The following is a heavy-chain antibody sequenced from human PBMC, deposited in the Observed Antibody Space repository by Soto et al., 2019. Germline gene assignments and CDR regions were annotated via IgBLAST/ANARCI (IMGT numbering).Heavy chain of an antibody. V-gene: IGHV3-30*18. J-gene: IGHJ5*02. CDR1: GFTFSSYG. Sequence: QEQLVESGGGVVQPGTSLRLSCAASGFTFSSYGMHWVRQAPGKGLEWVAVTSHDGSNNFYADSVKGRFSISRDDSKNTLFLQMNSLRTEDTAVYYCAKDRRDYGDSLVNNYFDPWGQGTLVTVSS. CDR2: TSHDGSNN. D-gene: IGHD4-17*01. CDR3: AKDRRDYGDSLVNNYFDP.